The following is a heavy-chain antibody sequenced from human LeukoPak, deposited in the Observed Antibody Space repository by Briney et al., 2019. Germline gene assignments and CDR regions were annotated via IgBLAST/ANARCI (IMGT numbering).Heavy chain of an antibody. CDR1: GYTFTSYY. D-gene: IGHD6-6*01. CDR3: ARDSVWSTAARREYYYYMDV. J-gene: IGHJ6*03. CDR2: INPSGGST. V-gene: IGHV1-46*01. Sequence: ASVKVSCKASGYTFTSYYMHWVRQAPGQGLEWMGIINPSGGSTSYAQKFQGRVTMTRDTSTSTVYMELSSLRSEDTAVYYCARDSVWSTAARREYYYYMDVWGKGTTVTVSS.